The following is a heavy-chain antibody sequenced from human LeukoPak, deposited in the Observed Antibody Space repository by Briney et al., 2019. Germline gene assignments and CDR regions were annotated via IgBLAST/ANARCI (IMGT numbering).Heavy chain of an antibody. CDR3: ASTYDFWSGPGTSDAFDI. J-gene: IGHJ3*02. D-gene: IGHD3-3*01. Sequence: GGSLRLSCAASGFTFSSYSMNWVRQAPGKGLEWVSYISSSSSTIYYADSVKGRFTISRDNAKNSLYLQMNSLRAEDTAVYYCASTYDFWSGPGTSDAFDIWGQGTMVTVSS. CDR1: GFTFSSYS. V-gene: IGHV3-48*01. CDR2: ISSSSSTI.